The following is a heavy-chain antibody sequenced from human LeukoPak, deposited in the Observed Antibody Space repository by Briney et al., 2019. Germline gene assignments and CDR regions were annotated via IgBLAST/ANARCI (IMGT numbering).Heavy chain of an antibody. CDR3: ARQDCTNGVCYWGWFDP. CDR1: GGTFSSYA. D-gene: IGHD2-8*01. V-gene: IGHV1-69*04. CDR2: IIPIFVIT. Sequence: SVKVSCKASGGTFSSYAISRVRQAPGQGLEWMGRIIPIFVITNYAQKFQGRVTITADKSTSTAYMELSSLRSEDTAVYYCARQDCTNGVCYWGWFDPWGQGTLVTVSS. J-gene: IGHJ5*02.